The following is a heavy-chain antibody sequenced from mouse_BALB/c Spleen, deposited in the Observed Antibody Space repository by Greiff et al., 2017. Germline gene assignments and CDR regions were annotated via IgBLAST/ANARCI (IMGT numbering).Heavy chain of an antibody. CDR3: ATSYGPLAY. Sequence: EVQRVESGGGLVKPGGSLKLSCAASGFTFSSYAMSWVRQTPEKRLEWVASISSGGSTSYPDSVKGRFTISRDNARNIPYLQMSSLRSEDTAMYYCATSYGPLAYWGQGTLVTVSA. CDR2: ISSGGST. V-gene: IGHV5-6-5*01. D-gene: IGHD2-10*01. CDR1: GFTFSSYA. J-gene: IGHJ3*01.